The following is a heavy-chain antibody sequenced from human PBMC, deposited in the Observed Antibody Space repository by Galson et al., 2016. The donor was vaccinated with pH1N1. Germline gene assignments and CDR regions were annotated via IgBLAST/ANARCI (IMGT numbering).Heavy chain of an antibody. CDR2: RRYEGSDK. CDR3: AKFWQELPDGFDY. CDR1: GFTFSNYD. J-gene: IGHJ4*02. V-gene: IGHV3-30*02. D-gene: IGHD6-13*01. Sequence: SLRLSCAASGFTFSNYDMHWVRQAPGKGLEWVAFRRYEGSDKYYADSVKGRFPISRDNSKNTLYLQMNSLQVEDTAVYYCAKFWQELPDGFDYWGQGTLVTVSS.